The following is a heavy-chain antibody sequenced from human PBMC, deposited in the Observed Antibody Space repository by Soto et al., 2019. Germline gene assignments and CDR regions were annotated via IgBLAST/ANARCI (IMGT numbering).Heavy chain of an antibody. Sequence: GGSLRLSCAASGFTVSSNYMSWVRQAPGKGLEWVSVIYSGGSTYYADSVKGRFTISRDNSKNTLYLQMNSLRAEDTAVYYCARELYDYIWGSYRYDYWGQGTLVTVSS. CDR2: IYSGGST. D-gene: IGHD3-16*02. CDR1: GFTVSSNY. V-gene: IGHV3-66*01. CDR3: ARELYDYIWGSYRYDY. J-gene: IGHJ4*02.